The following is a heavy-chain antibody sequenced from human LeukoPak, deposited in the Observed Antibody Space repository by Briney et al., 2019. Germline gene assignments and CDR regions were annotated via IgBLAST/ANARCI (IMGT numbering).Heavy chain of an antibody. Sequence: GGSLRLSCAASGFTFSSYGMHWVRQAPGKGLEWVAFIRYDGSNKYYADSVKGRFTISRDNSKNTLYLQMSSLRAEDTAVYYCARVGGDIVVVPAAKKTHYYYYMDVWGKGTTVTVSS. V-gene: IGHV3-30*02. J-gene: IGHJ6*03. D-gene: IGHD2-2*01. CDR1: GFTFSSYG. CDR2: IRYDGSNK. CDR3: ARVGGDIVVVPAAKKTHYYYYMDV.